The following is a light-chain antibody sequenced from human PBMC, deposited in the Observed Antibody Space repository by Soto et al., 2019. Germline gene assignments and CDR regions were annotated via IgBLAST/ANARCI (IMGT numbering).Light chain of an antibody. J-gene: IGKJ4*01. CDR3: LQNNNLPLT. Sequence: EIVMTQSPATLSVSPGERATLSCRASQSVSSDLAWYQQKPGQAPRLLVYDVSSRATGIPARFSGSGSETEFTFTLSSRQSEDGAVYYCLQNNNLPLTFGGGTKVEIQ. CDR2: DVS. V-gene: IGKV3-15*01. CDR1: QSVSSD.